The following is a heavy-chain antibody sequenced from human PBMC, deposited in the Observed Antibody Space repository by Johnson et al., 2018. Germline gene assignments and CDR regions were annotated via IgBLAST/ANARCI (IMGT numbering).Heavy chain of an antibody. J-gene: IGHJ6*02. CDR3: AREGSIAARLSYYYYGMDV. CDR2: IYSGGST. V-gene: IGHV3-53*01. Sequence: VQLVESGGGLIQPGGSLRLSCAASGFTVSSNYMSWVRQAPGKGLEWVSVIYSGGSTYYGDSVKGRLTISRDNSKNTLYLQMNSLKAEETAVYYCAREGSIAARLSYYYYGMDVWGQGTTVTVSS. D-gene: IGHD6-6*01. CDR1: GFTVSSNY.